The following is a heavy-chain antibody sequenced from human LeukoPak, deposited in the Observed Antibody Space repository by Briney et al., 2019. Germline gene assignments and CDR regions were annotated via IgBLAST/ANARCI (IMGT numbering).Heavy chain of an antibody. CDR1: GYTFTSYS. CDR3: ARGGRDGYTHY. CDR2: INPSGGST. V-gene: IGHV1-46*01. D-gene: IGHD5-24*01. J-gene: IGHJ4*02. Sequence: ASVKVSCKASGYTFTSYSMHWVRQAPGQGLEWMGIINPSGGSTSYAQKFQGRVTITADESTSTAYMELSSLRSEDTAVYYCARGGRDGYTHYWGQGTLVTVSS.